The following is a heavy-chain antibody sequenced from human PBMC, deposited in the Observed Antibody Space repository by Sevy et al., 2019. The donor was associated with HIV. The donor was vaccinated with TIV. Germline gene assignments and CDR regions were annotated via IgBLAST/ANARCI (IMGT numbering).Heavy chain of an antibody. Sequence: GGSLRLSCAASGFTFSDYYMSWIRQAPGKGLEWVSYISSSGSTIYYADSVKGRFTISRDNAKNSLYLQMNSLRAEDTAVYYGAREVSFGGVIAADYYYYYGMDVWGQGTTVTVSS. CDR3: AREVSFGGVIAADYYYYYGMDV. V-gene: IGHV3-11*01. D-gene: IGHD3-16*02. CDR2: ISSSGSTI. J-gene: IGHJ6*02. CDR1: GFTFSDYY.